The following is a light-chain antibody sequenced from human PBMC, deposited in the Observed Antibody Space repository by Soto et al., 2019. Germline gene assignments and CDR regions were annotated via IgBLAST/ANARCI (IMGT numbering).Light chain of an antibody. CDR1: LSVSRN. Sequence: SQSPVTLSVSPRERATLACRASLSVSRNLAWYQQKPGQAPRLLIFDASTRATGIPARFSGSGSGTEFTLTITSRQSEDFAVYYCAQYTSWPRPFGQGTKV. V-gene: IGKV3-15*01. J-gene: IGKJ1*01. CDR2: DAS. CDR3: AQYTSWPRP.